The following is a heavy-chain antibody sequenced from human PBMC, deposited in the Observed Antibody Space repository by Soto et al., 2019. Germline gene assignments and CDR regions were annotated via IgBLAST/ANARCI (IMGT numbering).Heavy chain of an antibody. CDR1: GFTFSNYY. J-gene: IGHJ4*02. CDR2: ISSSDSIT. CDR3: ARGLGCYDSSGYFDY. Sequence: PGGSLRLSCAASGFTFSNYYMSWIRQAPGKGLEWVSYISSSDSITSYADSVKGRFTISRDNAKNSLYLQMNSLRAEDTAVYYCARGLGCYDSSGYFDYWGQGTLVTVSS. D-gene: IGHD3-22*01. V-gene: IGHV3-11*01.